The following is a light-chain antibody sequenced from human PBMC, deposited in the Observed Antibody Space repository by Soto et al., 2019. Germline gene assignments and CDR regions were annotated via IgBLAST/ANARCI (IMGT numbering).Light chain of an antibody. V-gene: IGLV1-44*01. Sequence: QSVLTQPPSASGTPGQRVTISCSGSSSNTGTNSVNWYQHLPGTAPKLLIFNNNRRPSGVLDRFSGSKSGTSASLAISGLTSEDEAHYYCAAWDDRLKGVVFGGGTKLTVL. J-gene: IGLJ2*01. CDR2: NNN. CDR1: SSNTGTNS. CDR3: AAWDDRLKGVV.